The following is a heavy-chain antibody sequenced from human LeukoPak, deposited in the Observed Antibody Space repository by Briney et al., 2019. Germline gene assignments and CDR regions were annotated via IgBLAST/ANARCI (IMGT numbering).Heavy chain of an antibody. CDR2: INPNSGGT. V-gene: IGHV1-2*02. J-gene: IGHJ4*02. Sequence: ASVKVSCKASGYTFTGYYMHWVRQAPGQGLEWMGWINPNSGGTNYAQKFQGRVTMTRDTSISTAYMELSRLRSDDTAVYYCERDLDSSGYYSYFDYWGQGTLVTVSS. CDR3: ERDLDSSGYYSYFDY. D-gene: IGHD3-22*01. CDR1: GYTFTGYY.